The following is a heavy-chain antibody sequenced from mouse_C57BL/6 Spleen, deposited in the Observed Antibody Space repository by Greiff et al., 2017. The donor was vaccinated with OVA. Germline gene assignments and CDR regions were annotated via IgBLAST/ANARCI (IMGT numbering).Heavy chain of an antibody. Sequence: EVHLVESGGGLVKPGGSLKLSCAASGFTFSSYAMSWVRQTPEKRLEWVATISDGGSYTYYPDNVKGRFTISRDNAKNTLYLQMSHLKSEDTAMYYCARDTVVVSPYYFDYWGQGTTLTVSS. CDR1: GFTFSSYA. CDR3: ARDTVVVSPYYFDY. V-gene: IGHV5-4*01. CDR2: ISDGGSYT. J-gene: IGHJ2*01. D-gene: IGHD1-1*01.